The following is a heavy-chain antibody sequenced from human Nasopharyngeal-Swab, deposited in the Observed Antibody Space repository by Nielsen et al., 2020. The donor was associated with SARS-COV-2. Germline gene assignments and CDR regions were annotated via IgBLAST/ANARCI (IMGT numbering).Heavy chain of an antibody. J-gene: IGHJ6*02. CDR1: GDSVSSGLYY. CDR3: AKDSGSWHQTYYHYYGMDV. V-gene: IGHV4-61*01. Sequence: SETLSLTCTVSGDSVSSGLYYWSRIRQPPGKGLEWIGCISYTGSTTYNPSLKSRVTMSVDTSKNQFSLNLTSLTAADTAVYYCAKDSGSWHQTYYHYYGMDVWGQGTTVTVSS. D-gene: IGHD1-26*01. CDR2: ISYTGST.